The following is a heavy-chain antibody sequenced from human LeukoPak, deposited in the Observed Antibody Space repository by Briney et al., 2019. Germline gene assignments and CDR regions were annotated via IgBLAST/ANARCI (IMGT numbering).Heavy chain of an antibody. Sequence: GGSLRLSCVASGFTFSNYGMHWVRQAPGKGLEWVAVISYDETNKYYTESVKGRFTISRDQSKNTLYLQMNSLRVEDTAVYYCTQDVSNGYRSVNFDYWGQGILVTVSS. CDR2: ISYDETNK. CDR1: GFTFSNYG. V-gene: IGHV3-30*18. CDR3: TQDVSNGYRSVNFDY. D-gene: IGHD6-19*01. J-gene: IGHJ4*02.